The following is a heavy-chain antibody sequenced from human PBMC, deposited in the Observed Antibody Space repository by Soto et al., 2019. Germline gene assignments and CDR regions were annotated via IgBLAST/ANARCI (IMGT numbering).Heavy chain of an antibody. CDR3: ARDSYYDSSVSFDY. CDR1: GFTFSSYE. CDR2: ISSSGSTI. Sequence: GGSLRLSCAASGFTFSSYEMNWVRQAPGKGLEWVSYISSSGSTIYYADSVKGRFTISRDNAKNSLYLQMNSLRAEDTAVYYCARDSYYDSSVSFDYWGQGXLVTVYS. D-gene: IGHD3-22*01. J-gene: IGHJ4*02. V-gene: IGHV3-48*03.